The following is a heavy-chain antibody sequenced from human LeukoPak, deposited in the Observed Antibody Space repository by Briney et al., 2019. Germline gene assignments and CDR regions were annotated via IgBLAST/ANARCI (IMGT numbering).Heavy chain of an antibody. CDR1: GFTFSSYA. V-gene: IGHV3-23*01. J-gene: IGHJ4*02. Sequence: GGSLRLSCAASGFTFSSYAMSWVRQAPGKGLEWVSAISGSGGSTYYADSVKGRFTISRDNSKNTLYLQMNSLRAEDTAVYYCAKDVIIQLWFLLDYWGQGTLVTVSS. D-gene: IGHD5-18*01. CDR2: ISGSGGST. CDR3: AKDVIIQLWFLLDY.